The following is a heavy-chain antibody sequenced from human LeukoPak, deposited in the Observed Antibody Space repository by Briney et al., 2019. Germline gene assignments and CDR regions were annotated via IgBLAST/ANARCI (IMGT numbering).Heavy chain of an antibody. Sequence: SETLSLTCAVYGGSFSGYYWSWIRQPPGKGLEWIGEINHSGSTNYNPSLKSRVTISVDTSKNQFSLKRSSVTAADTAVYYCATVGATTHFDYWGQGTLVTVSS. CDR3: ATVGATTHFDY. D-gene: IGHD1-26*01. CDR1: GGSFSGYY. V-gene: IGHV4-34*01. J-gene: IGHJ4*02. CDR2: INHSGST.